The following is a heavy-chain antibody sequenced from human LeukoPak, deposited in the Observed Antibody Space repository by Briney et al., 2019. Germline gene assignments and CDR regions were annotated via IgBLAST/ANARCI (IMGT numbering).Heavy chain of an antibody. CDR1: GGPINNYY. CDR3: ARSYDSRGYFYYGMDV. Sequence: PSETLSLTCTVSGGPINNYYGGWIRQPPGKGLEWIGYIYYSGSTGYNPSLRSRVTISIDTSKNQFSLKLTSVTAADTAVYYCARSYDSRGYFYYGMDVWGQGTTVTVSS. J-gene: IGHJ6*02. CDR2: IYYSGST. D-gene: IGHD3-22*01. V-gene: IGHV4-59*01.